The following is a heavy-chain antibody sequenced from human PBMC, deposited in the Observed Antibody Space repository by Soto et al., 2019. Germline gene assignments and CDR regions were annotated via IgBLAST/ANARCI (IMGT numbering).Heavy chain of an antibody. D-gene: IGHD1-26*01. Sequence: QVQLQESGPGLVKPSGTLSLTCAVSGGSISSSNWWSWVRQAPGKGLEWIGEIYHSGSTNYNPSLKSRATISVDKSKNQFSLKLSSVTAADTAVYYCARVSGSYYYGMDVWGQGTTVTVSS. J-gene: IGHJ6*02. V-gene: IGHV4-4*02. CDR3: ARVSGSYYYGMDV. CDR2: IYHSGST. CDR1: GGSISSSNW.